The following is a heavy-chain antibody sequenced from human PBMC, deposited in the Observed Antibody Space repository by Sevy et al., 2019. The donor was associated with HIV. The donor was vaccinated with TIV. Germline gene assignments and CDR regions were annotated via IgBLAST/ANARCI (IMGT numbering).Heavy chain of an antibody. CDR3: ARTSRDIVLVAAYFDF. J-gene: IGHJ4*02. CDR1: GGSISSGDYY. Sequence: SETLSLTCTVSGGSISSGDYYWSWIRQPPGKGLEWIGYIYYSGTTYANPSLKSRVTISLETSKNQFSLKLSSVPAADTAVYYCARTSRDIVLVAAYFDFWGQGTLVTVSS. V-gene: IGHV4-30-4*01. D-gene: IGHD2-2*01. CDR2: IYYSGTT.